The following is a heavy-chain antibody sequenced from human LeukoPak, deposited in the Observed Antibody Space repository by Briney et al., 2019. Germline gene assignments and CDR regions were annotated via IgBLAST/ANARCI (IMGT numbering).Heavy chain of an antibody. Sequence: SETLSLTCTVSGGSVSSGSYYWSWIRQPPGKGLEWIGYIYYSGSTNYNPSLKSRVTISVDTSKNQFSLKLSSVTAADTAVYYCARDRYCSGGSCCRGDAFDIWGQGTMVTVSS. D-gene: IGHD2-15*01. CDR3: ARDRYCSGGSCCRGDAFDI. CDR2: IYYSGST. CDR1: GGSVSSGSYY. V-gene: IGHV4-61*01. J-gene: IGHJ3*02.